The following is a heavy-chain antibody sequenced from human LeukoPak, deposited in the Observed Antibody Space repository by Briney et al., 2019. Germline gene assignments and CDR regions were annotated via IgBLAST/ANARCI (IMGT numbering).Heavy chain of an antibody. Sequence: PSETLSLTCAVYGGSFSGYYWSWIRQPPGKGLEWIGEINHSGSTNYNPSLKSRVTISVDTSKNIFSLRLTSVTAADTALYFCAGMTTVIRGRRFDSWGQGALVTVSS. CDR1: GGSFSGYY. J-gene: IGHJ4*02. CDR2: INHSGST. V-gene: IGHV4-34*01. CDR3: AGMTTVIRGRRFDS. D-gene: IGHD4-23*01.